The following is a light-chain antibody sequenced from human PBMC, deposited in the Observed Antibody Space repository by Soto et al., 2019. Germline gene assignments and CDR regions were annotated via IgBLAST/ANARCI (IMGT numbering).Light chain of an antibody. CDR1: QSVSSY. CDR2: DAS. CDR3: PQRSDWPPSFT. J-gene: IGKJ3*01. V-gene: IGKV3-11*01. Sequence: EIVLTQSPATLSLSPGERATLSCRASQSVSSYLAWYQQKPGQAPRLLIYDASNRATGIPARFSGSGSGTDFTLTIGSLEPEDFAVYYCPQRSDWPPSFTFGPGTKVDIK.